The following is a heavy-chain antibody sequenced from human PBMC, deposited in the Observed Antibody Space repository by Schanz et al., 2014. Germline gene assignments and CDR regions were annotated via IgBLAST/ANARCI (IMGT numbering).Heavy chain of an antibody. CDR1: GFTFSSYG. D-gene: IGHD3-16*01. CDR2: VCYDGSKK. Sequence: QVQLVESGGGVVQPGRSLRLSCAASGFTFSSYGMHWVRQVPGKGLEWVAVVCYDGSKKYYADSVKGRFTTSRDNSKNTVYLQMNSLRSEDTAVYYCTRDRGALINHNDALDLWGQGTMVSVSS. J-gene: IGHJ3*01. V-gene: IGHV3-30*03. CDR3: TRDRGALINHNDALDL.